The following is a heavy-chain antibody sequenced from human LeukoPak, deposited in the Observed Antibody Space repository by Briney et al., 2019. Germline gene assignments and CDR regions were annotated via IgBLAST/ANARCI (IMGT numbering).Heavy chain of an antibody. Sequence: SETLSLTCTVSGGFISGYYWSWIRQSPGGGLGWLGYIYDSGSTKYNPSLKSRVTISVDASKNQISLKLTSMTAADTAVYYCARDGSGFDVWGQGTKVTVSS. CDR3: ARDGSGFDV. V-gene: IGHV4-59*01. D-gene: IGHD2-2*03. CDR2: IYDSGST. CDR1: GGFISGYY. J-gene: IGHJ3*01.